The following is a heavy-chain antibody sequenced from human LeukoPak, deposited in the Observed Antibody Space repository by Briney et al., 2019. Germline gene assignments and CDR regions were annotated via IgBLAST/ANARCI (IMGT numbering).Heavy chain of an antibody. CDR2: INPNSGGT. CDR1: GYIFTDYY. V-gene: IGHV1/OR15-1*02. D-gene: IGHD6-19*01. J-gene: IGHJ2*01. CDR3: ARDPSNSSGRYWYIDV. Sequence: ASVKVSCKASGYIFTDYYMHWVRQAPGQELGWMGRINPNSGGTNYAQKFQGRVTMTRDTSISTAYTELSSLRSEDTAVYYCARDPSNSSGRYWYIDVWGRGTLVTVSS.